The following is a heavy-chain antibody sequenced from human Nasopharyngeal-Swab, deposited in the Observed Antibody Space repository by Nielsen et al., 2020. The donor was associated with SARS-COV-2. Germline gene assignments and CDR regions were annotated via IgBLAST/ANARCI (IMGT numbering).Heavy chain of an antibody. V-gene: IGHV3-23*01. CDR1: GFTFSNAW. D-gene: IGHD3-22*01. Sequence: GESLKISCAASGFTFSNAWMSWVRQAPGKGLEWVSVISGSGGSTYYAGSVKGRFTIFRDNSKNTLYLQMNSLRAEDTAVYYCAKAEVVIWYCDLWGRGTLVTVSS. CDR2: ISGSGGST. CDR3: AKAEVVIWYCDL. J-gene: IGHJ2*01.